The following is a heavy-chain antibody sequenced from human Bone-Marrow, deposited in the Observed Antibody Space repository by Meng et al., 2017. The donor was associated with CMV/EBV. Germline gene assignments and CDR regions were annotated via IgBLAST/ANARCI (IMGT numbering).Heavy chain of an antibody. CDR2: IRSRPYGGTT. Sequence: GESLKISCTASGFIFGDYVMSWVRQAPGKGLEWVGLIRSRPYGGTTEYAASVKGRFTISRDDFKSSAYLEVNSLRTEDTAVYYCTREPTSASRWNAYNSYGMDVWGQGTTVTVSS. V-gene: IGHV3-49*04. J-gene: IGHJ6*02. CDR3: TREPTSASRWNAYNSYGMDV. CDR1: GFIFGDYV. D-gene: IGHD6-13*01.